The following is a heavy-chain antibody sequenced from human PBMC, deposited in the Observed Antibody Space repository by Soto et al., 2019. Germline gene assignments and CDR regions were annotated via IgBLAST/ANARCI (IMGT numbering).Heavy chain of an antibody. Sequence: EVQLLESGGGLVQPGESLRLSCAVSGFIFGNYMMTWVRQAPGKGLEWVSTIRDGGESTYYADSVKGRFTISRDNSKNTWYLQMDSLGVEDTAVYYCAAHVHCSGGSCHYDAFDIRGQGTMVTVSS. CDR1: GFIFGNYM. J-gene: IGHJ3*02. V-gene: IGHV3-23*01. CDR2: IRDGGEST. D-gene: IGHD2-15*01. CDR3: AAHVHCSGGSCHYDAFDI.